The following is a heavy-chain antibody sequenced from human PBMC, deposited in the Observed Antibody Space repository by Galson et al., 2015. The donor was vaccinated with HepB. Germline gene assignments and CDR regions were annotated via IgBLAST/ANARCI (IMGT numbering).Heavy chain of an antibody. V-gene: IGHV1-2*06. J-gene: IGHJ4*02. Sequence: SVKVSCKASGYTFTGYYMHWVRQAPGQGLEWMGRINPNSGGTNYAQKFQGRVTMTRDTSISTAYMELSRLRSDDTAVYYCARRYYGSGRPFDYWGQGTLVTVSS. CDR1: GYTFTGYY. CDR2: INPNSGGT. CDR3: ARRYYGSGRPFDY. D-gene: IGHD3-10*01.